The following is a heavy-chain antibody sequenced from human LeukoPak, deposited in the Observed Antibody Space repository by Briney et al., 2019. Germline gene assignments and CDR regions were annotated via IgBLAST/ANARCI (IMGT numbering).Heavy chain of an antibody. CDR3: ATIYGSGSYLRHYYYYYGMDV. J-gene: IGHJ6*02. Sequence: SETLSLTCTVSGGSISSSSYYWGWIRQPPGKGLEWIGSIYYSGSTYYNPSLKSRVTISVDTSKNQFSLKLSSVTAADTSVYYCATIYGSGSYLRHYYYYYGMDVWGQGTTVTVSS. D-gene: IGHD3-10*01. CDR1: GGSISSSSYY. V-gene: IGHV4-39*01. CDR2: IYYSGST.